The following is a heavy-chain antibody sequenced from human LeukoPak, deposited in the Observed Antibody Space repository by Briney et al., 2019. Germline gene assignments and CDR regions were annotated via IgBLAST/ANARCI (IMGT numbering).Heavy chain of an antibody. J-gene: IGHJ4*02. D-gene: IGHD6-13*01. CDR1: GYTFTSCG. Sequence: GASVKVSCKASGYTFTSCGISWVRQAPGQGLEWMGWTSPHNGDTNYAQKLQGRVTMTTDTSTSTAYMELRSLRSDDTAVYYCARVRAAAGIYYFDYWGQGTLVTVSS. CDR3: ARVRAAAGIYYFDY. CDR2: TSPHNGDT. V-gene: IGHV1-18*01.